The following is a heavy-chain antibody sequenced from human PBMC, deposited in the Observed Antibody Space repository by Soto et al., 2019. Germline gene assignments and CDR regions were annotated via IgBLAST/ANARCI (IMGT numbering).Heavy chain of an antibody. CDR1: GYTLTELS. Sequence: ASVKVSCKVSGYTLTELSMHWVRQAPGKGLEWMGGFDPEDGETIYAQKFQGRVTMTEDTSTDTAYMELSSLRSEDTAVYYCATALGIAARPGTPLYYYYYYMDVWGKGTTVTVSS. CDR3: ATALGIAARPGTPLYYYYYYMDV. D-gene: IGHD6-6*01. V-gene: IGHV1-24*01. CDR2: FDPEDGET. J-gene: IGHJ6*03.